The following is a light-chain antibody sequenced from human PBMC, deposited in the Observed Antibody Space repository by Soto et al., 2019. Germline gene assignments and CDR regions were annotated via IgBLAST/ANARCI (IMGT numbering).Light chain of an antibody. CDR3: CSYAGSYTHV. Sequence: QSALTQPRSVSGSPGQSVTISCTGTSSDVGGYNYVFWYQQHPGKAPKLMIYDVSKRPSGVPDRFSGSKSGNTASLTISGLQAEDEADYYCCSYAGSYTHVFGTGTKVTVL. V-gene: IGLV2-11*01. CDR2: DVS. CDR1: SSDVGGYNY. J-gene: IGLJ1*01.